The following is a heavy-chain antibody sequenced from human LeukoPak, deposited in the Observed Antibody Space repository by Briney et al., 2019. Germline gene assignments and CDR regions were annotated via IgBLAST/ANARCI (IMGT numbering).Heavy chain of an antibody. V-gene: IGHV3-23*01. CDR1: GLTFRNYA. J-gene: IGHJ6*02. CDR3: ARVYSNSPEYGMDV. Sequence: PGGSLRLSCAASGLTFRNYAMTWVRQAPGKGLEWVSTIAGDGASTYYADSVRGRFTISRDNSMNTLYLQMNSLRAEDTAVYYCARVYSNSPEYGMDVWGQGTTVTIS. D-gene: IGHD4-11*01. CDR2: IAGDGAST.